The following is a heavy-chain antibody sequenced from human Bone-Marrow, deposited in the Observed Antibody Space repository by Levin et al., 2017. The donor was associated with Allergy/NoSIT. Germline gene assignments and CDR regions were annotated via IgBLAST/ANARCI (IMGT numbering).Heavy chain of an antibody. CDR2: MNPNSGNT. CDR1: GYTFTSYD. Sequence: GASVKVSCKASGYTFTSYDINWVRQATGQGLEWMGWMNPNSGNTGYAQKFQGRVTMTRNTSISTAYMELSSLRSEDTAVYYCARPPYSSGWYGGNWFDPWGQGTLVTVSS. CDR3: ARPPYSSGWYGGNWFDP. D-gene: IGHD6-19*01. J-gene: IGHJ5*02. V-gene: IGHV1-8*01.